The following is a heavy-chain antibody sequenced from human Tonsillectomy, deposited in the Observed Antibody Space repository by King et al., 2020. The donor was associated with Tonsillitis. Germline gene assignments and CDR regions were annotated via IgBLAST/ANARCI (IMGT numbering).Heavy chain of an antibody. J-gene: IGHJ4*02. CDR3: ARSPLTSGWKQGGLVHFDR. CDR2: ISAYNGNT. CDR1: GYSFTSYG. D-gene: IGHD6-19*01. V-gene: IGHV1-18*01. Sequence: QLVQSGAEVKKPGASVKVSCKASGYSFTSYGISWVRQAPGQGLEWMGWISAYNGNTNFAQKLQGRVTMTTDTSTSTAYMELRSLRSDDTAVYYCARSPLTSGWKQGGLVHFDRWGQGTLVTVSS.